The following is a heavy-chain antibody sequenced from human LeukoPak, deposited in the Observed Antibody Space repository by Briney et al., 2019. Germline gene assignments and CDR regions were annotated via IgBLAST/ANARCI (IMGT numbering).Heavy chain of an antibody. CDR3: ARDKPYYDISGYLSPHAFDI. D-gene: IGHD3-22*01. J-gene: IGHJ3*02. V-gene: IGHV4-59*01. CDR1: CGSISSNY. CDR2: IYDSEST. Sequence: SETLSLTCTVSCGSISSNYWTWIRQPPGKGLEWIGYIYDSESTNYNPSLKSRVTISVDTSKNRFSLKLSSVTAADTAVYYCARDKPYYDISGYLSPHAFDIWGQGTMVTVSS.